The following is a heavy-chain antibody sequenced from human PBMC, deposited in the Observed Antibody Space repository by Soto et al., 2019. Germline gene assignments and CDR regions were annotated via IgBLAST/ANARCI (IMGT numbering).Heavy chain of an antibody. Sequence: SETLSLTCAVYGGSFSGYYWSWIRQPPGKGLEWIGEINHSGSTNYNPSLKSRVTISVDTSKNQFSLKLSSMTAADTAVYYCARAGRGSSSWYASTVYGMDVWGQGTTVTGSS. D-gene: IGHD6-13*01. CDR3: ARAGRGSSSWYASTVYGMDV. V-gene: IGHV4-34*01. J-gene: IGHJ6*02. CDR2: INHSGST. CDR1: GGSFSGYY.